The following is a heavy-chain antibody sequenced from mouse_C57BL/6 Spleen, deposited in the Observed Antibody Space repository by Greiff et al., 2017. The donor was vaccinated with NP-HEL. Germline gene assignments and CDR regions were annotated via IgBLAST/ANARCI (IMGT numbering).Heavy chain of an antibody. D-gene: IGHD1-1*01. CDR2: IDPSDSET. J-gene: IGHJ1*03. CDR3: ARWGGNYWYFDV. V-gene: IGHV1-52*01. CDR1: GYTFTSYW. Sequence: QVQLQQPGAELVRPGSSVKLSCKASGYTFTSYWMHWVKQRPIQGLEWIGNIDPSDSETHYNQKFKDKATLTVDKSSSTAYMQLSSLTSEDSAVYYCARWGGNYWYFDVWGTGTTVTVSS.